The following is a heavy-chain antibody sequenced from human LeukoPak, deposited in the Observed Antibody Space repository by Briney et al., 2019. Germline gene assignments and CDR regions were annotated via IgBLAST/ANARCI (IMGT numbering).Heavy chain of an antibody. CDR1: GGSISSYY. V-gene: IGHV4-4*07. CDR2: IYTSGST. Sequence: ASETLSLTCTVSGGSISSYYWSWIRQPAGKGLEWIGRIYTSGSTNYNPSLKSRVTMSVDTSKNQFSLKLSSVTAADTAVYYCATGSTNDYGDPFDYWGQGTLVTVSS. D-gene: IGHD4-17*01. CDR3: ATGSTNDYGDPFDY. J-gene: IGHJ4*02.